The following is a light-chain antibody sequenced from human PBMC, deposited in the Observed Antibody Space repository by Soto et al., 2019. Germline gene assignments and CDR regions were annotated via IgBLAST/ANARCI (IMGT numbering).Light chain of an antibody. Sequence: DLQMTQSPSTLSASVGDRVTITCRASRSISTWLAWYQYKPGKAPKPLIHDASILENGVTSRFSGRGSGTDFTLTITSLQPDDVATYYCQHQNYYFGPGTRVDI. V-gene: IGKV1-5*01. CDR3: QHQNYY. CDR1: RSISTW. CDR2: DAS. J-gene: IGKJ3*01.